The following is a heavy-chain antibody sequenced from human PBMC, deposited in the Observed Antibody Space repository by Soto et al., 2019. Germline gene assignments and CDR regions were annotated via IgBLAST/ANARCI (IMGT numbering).Heavy chain of an antibody. V-gene: IGHV6-1*01. Sequence: SQTLSLTCVISGDSVSSNSAAWNWIRQSPSRGLEWLARTYYTSKWYNDYAVSVESRITINADTSKNQFSLQLNSVTPEDTAVYYCARVSIIGSYSHFDYWGQGTLVTVSS. CDR2: TYYTSKWYN. CDR1: GDSVSSNSAA. D-gene: IGHD1-26*01. J-gene: IGHJ4*01. CDR3: ARVSIIGSYSHFDY.